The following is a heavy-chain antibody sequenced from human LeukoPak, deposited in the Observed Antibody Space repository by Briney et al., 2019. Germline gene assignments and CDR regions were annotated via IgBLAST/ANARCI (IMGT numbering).Heavy chain of an antibody. V-gene: IGHV1-46*01. CDR2: ISPSGGST. CDR1: GYTFTGYW. Sequence: ASVKVSCKAFGYTFTGYWMHWVRQAPGQGPEWMGVISPSGGSTIYAQKFKGRVTLTRDMSTSTDYLELSSLRSEDTAVYYCAREGLDYWGQGTLVTVSS. J-gene: IGHJ4*02. CDR3: AREGLDY.